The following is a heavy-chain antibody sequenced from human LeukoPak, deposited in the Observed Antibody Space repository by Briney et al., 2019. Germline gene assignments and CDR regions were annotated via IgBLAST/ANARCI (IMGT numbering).Heavy chain of an antibody. CDR3: ASNDNWFDP. CDR2: ISSSSSYI. CDR1: GFTFSSYE. Sequence: GGSLRLSCAASGFTFSSYEMNWVRQAPGKGLEWVSSISSSSSYIYYADSVKGRFTISRDNAKNSLYLQMNSLRAEDTAVYYCASNDNWFDPWGQGTLVTVSS. V-gene: IGHV3-21*01. J-gene: IGHJ5*02.